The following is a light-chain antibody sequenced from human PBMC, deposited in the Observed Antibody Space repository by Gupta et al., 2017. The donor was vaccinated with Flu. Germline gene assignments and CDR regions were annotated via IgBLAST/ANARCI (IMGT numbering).Light chain of an antibody. CDR1: SLRSYY. CDR3: YYPANSGNKSCV. CDR2: VNN. V-gene: IGLV3-19*01. J-gene: IGLJ2*01. Sequence: SSELTQDSAVSVALGQTVSITCQGDSLRSYYARRYQQKPGQAHVLGISVNNNRRSGIQDRFACSTAGNNDSSTLTRAQAEDEADDDCYYPANSGNKSCVFGGGTKMTVL.